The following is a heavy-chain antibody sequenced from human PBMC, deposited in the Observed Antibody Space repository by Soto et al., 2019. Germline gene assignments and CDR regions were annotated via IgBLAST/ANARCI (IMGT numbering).Heavy chain of an antibody. CDR3: ASSYSGYLDN. D-gene: IGHD3-22*01. V-gene: IGHV4-31*03. CDR2: IYYSGNT. CDR1: GDSMSSGAYY. J-gene: IGHJ4*02. Sequence: SETLSLTCTVSGDSMSSGAYYWNWIRQHPGKGLEWIGYIYYSGNTYYNPSLKSRIVISVDTSKNQFSLNLRSVTAADTAIYYCASSYSGYLDNWGRGALVTVS.